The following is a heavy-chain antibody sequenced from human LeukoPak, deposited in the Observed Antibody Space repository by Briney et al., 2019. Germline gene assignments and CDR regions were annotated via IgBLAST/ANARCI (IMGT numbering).Heavy chain of an antibody. CDR2: IKQDGSEK. Sequence: GGSRRLSCAASGFTFSRYWMICVRQSTGRGLEWVATIKQDGSEKYYVDSVKGRFTISRDNAKNSLYLQMNSLRAEDTAVYYCARSGQPLLYPVADCWGQGTLVTASS. D-gene: IGHD2-2*02. J-gene: IGHJ4*02. CDR3: ARSGQPLLYPVADC. V-gene: IGHV3-7*01. CDR1: GFTFSRYW.